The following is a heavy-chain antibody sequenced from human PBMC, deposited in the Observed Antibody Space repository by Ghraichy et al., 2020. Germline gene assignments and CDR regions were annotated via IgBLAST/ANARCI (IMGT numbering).Heavy chain of an antibody. CDR3: VKADDGSSPTIDY. CDR1: GFTFSNHA. Sequence: GGSLRLSCSASGFTFSNHAMHWVRQAPGKGLEYVSAISRNGGSTYYADSVKGRFTISRDNSKNTVHLQMTSLRTEDTAVYYCVKADDGSSPTIDYWGRGTLVTVSS. V-gene: IGHV3-64D*06. CDR2: ISRNGGST. J-gene: IGHJ4*02. D-gene: IGHD6-6*01.